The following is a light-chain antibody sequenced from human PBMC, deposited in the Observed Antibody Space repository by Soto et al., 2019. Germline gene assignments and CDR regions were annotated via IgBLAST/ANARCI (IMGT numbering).Light chain of an antibody. J-gene: IGKJ1*01. Sequence: EIVMTQSPATLSVSPGERATLSCRASQSVSSNLAWYQQKPGQAPRLLIYGASTRATGIPARFSGSWSGTEFTLTFSSLQSEDFAVYYCQQYNNWPPLTFGQGTKV. CDR2: GAS. CDR3: QQYNNWPPLT. CDR1: QSVSSN. V-gene: IGKV3-15*01.